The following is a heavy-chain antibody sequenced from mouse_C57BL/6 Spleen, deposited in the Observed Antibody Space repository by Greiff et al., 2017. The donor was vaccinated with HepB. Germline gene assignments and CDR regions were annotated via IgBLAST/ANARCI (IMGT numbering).Heavy chain of an antibody. CDR1: GYSFTDYN. D-gene: IGHD1-1*01. Sequence: EVKLLESGPELVKPGASVKISCTASGYSFTDYNMNWVKQSNGKSLEWIGVINPNYGSTCYNQKFKGKATLTVDQSSSTAYMQLNSLTSEDSAVYYCARGILRSQGRRYVDVWGTGTTVTVSS. CDR3: ARGILRSQGRRYVDV. CDR2: INPNYGST. V-gene: IGHV1-39*01. J-gene: IGHJ1*03.